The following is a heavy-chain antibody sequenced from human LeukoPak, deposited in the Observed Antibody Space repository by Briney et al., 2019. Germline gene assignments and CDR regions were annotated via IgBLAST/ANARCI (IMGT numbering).Heavy chain of an antibody. CDR1: GYTFTSYG. CDR2: ISAYNGNT. V-gene: IGHV1-18*01. D-gene: IGHD1-26*01. J-gene: IGHJ4*02. CDR3: ASGGSYFDY. Sequence: ASVKVSCKASGYTFTSYGISWVRQAPGQGLEWMGWISAYNGNTNYAQKFQGRVTITADKSTSTAYMELSSLRSEDTAVYYCASGGSYFDYWGQGTLVTVSS.